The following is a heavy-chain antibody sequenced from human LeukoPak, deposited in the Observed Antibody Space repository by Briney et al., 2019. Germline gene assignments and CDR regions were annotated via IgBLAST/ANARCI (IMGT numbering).Heavy chain of an antibody. CDR1: GFTFSSYG. V-gene: IGHV3-30*02. CDR2: IRYDGSNK. D-gene: IGHD5-18*01. Sequence: QTGGSLRLSCAASGFTFSSYGMHWVRQAPGKGLEWVAFIRYDGSNKYYADSVKGRFTISRDNAKNSLYLQMNSLRAEDTALYYCARDGVDTAMVNRYYYYYMDVWGKGTTVTVSS. CDR3: ARDGVDTAMVNRYYYYYMDV. J-gene: IGHJ6*03.